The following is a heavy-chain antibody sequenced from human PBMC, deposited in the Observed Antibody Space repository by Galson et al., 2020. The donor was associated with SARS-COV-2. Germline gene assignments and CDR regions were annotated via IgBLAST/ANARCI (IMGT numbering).Heavy chain of an antibody. V-gene: IGHV3-21*01. CDR2: ISSSSSYI. D-gene: IGHD6-13*01. CDR3: ARDPFVWSYSSNYYYYYGMDV. Sequence: GESLKISCAASGFTFSSYSMNWVRQAPGKGLEWVSSISSSSSYIYYADSVKGRFTISRDNAKNSLYLQMNSLRAEDTAVYYCARDPFVWSYSSNYYYYYGMDVWGQGTTVTVSS. CDR1: GFTFSSYS. J-gene: IGHJ6*02.